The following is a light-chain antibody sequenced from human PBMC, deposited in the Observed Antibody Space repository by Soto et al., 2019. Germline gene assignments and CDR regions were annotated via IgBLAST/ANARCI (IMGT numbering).Light chain of an antibody. CDR3: QQYGSSPRT. Sequence: EIVLTQSPGTLSLCPGERATLSCRASQSVRSDYLAWYQQKPGQAPRLHIYGASTRATGIPDRFTGSGSGTDFTLTISRLEPEDFAVYYCQQYGSSPRTFGQGTKVDI. CDR2: GAS. CDR1: QSVRSDY. V-gene: IGKV3-20*01. J-gene: IGKJ1*01.